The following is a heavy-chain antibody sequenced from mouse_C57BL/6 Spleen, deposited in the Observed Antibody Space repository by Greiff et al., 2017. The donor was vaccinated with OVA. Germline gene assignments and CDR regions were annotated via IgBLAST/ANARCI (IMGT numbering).Heavy chain of an antibody. D-gene: IGHD1-1*01. V-gene: IGHV1-82*01. CDR2: IYPGDGDT. CDR3: ASYYGSRMDY. CDR1: GYAFSSSW. Sequence: VQRVESGPELVKPGASVKISCKASGYAFSSSWMNWVKQRPGKGLVWIGRIYPGDGDTNYTGKFNGKATLTADKSSSTAYMQLSSLTSEDSAVYFCASYYGSRMDYWGQGTSVTVSS. J-gene: IGHJ4*01.